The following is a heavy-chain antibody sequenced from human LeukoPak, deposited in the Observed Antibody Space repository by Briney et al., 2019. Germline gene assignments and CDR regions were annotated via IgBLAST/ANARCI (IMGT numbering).Heavy chain of an antibody. CDR2: ISSSGSTI. CDR1: GFTFSSYE. Sequence: GSLRLSCTASGFTFSSYEMNWVRQAPGKGLEWVSYISSSGSTIYYADSVKGRFTISRDNAKNSLYLQMNSLRAEDTAVYYCAELGITMIGGVWGKGTTVTISS. D-gene: IGHD3-10*02. V-gene: IGHV3-48*03. CDR3: AELGITMIGGV. J-gene: IGHJ6*04.